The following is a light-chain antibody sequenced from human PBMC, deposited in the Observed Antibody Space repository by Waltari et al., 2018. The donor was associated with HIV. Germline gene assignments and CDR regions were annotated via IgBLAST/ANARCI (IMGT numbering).Light chain of an antibody. CDR3: ATWDGRLSGVV. V-gene: IGLV1-47*01. J-gene: IGLJ2*01. Sequence: QSVLTQPPSASGTPGQRVTISCSGSSSNIGSNYVYWYQQLPGTTPNLLIYRNNQRPSVVPDRFSGSKSGTSASLAISGLRSEDEADYYCATWDGRLSGVVFGGGTKLTVL. CDR1: SSNIGSNY. CDR2: RNN.